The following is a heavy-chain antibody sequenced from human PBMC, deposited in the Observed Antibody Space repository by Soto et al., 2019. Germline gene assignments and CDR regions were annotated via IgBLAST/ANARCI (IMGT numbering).Heavy chain of an antibody. J-gene: IGHJ4*02. V-gene: IGHV4-39*01. Sequence: SETLSLTCTVSGGTISSSSYYWGWIRQSPGKGLEWIGHIHNSGRPYNNPSLKSRVTISADTSKNQFSLTLSSVTAADTAVYYCARAGYSGYDFDESKTFDYWGQGTLVTVSS. D-gene: IGHD5-12*01. CDR3: ARAGYSGYDFDESKTFDY. CDR1: GGTISSSSYY. CDR2: IHNSGRP.